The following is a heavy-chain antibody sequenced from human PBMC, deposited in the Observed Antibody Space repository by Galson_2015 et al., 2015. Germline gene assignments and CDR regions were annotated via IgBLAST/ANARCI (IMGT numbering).Heavy chain of an antibody. CDR1: GFTFSRYG. V-gene: IGHV3-30*18. D-gene: IGHD3-10*01. Sequence: SLRLSCAASGFTFSRYGMHWVRPAPGKGLEWVAGVSYDGSNRYYADSVKGRFPISRDNSKNTLYLQMNSRRAEDAAVYYCAKDSGGSGSYYDPPGWFDPWGQGTLVTVSS. J-gene: IGHJ5*02. CDR3: AKDSGGSGSYYDPPGWFDP. CDR2: VSYDGSNR.